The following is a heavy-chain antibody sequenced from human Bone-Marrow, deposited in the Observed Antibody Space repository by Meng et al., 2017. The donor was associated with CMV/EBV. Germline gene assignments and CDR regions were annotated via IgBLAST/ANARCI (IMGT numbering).Heavy chain of an antibody. V-gene: IGHV4-31*03. J-gene: IGHJ4*02. CDR3: ARVKMGYFDY. Sequence: FTVSGGSISSGGYYWSWIRQHPGKGLEWIGYIYYSGGTYYNPSLKSRVTVSVDTSKNQFSLKLSSVTAADTAVYYCARVKMGYFDYWGQGTLVTVSS. D-gene: IGHD2-8*01. CDR2: IYYSGGT. CDR1: GGSISSGGYY.